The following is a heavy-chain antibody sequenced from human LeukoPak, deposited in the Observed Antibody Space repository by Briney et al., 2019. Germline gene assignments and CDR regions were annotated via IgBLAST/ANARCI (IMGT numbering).Heavy chain of an antibody. CDR3: ARDFLPRFVSPRYF. Sequence: AGGSRRLSCAVSGFTFSDYYMSWIRQAPGKGLEWVSYISSSGSTIYYADSVKGRFTISRDNAKNSLYLQMNSLRAEDTAVYYCARDFLPRFVSPRYFWGQGTLVTVSS. J-gene: IGHJ4*02. V-gene: IGHV3-11*01. CDR1: GFTFSDYY. CDR2: ISSSGSTI. D-gene: IGHD1-14*01.